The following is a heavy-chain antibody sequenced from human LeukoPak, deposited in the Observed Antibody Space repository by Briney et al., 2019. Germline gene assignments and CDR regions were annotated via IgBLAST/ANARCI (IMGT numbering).Heavy chain of an antibody. Sequence: GGSLRLSCAASGFTFSSYSMNWVRQAPGKGLEWVSSISSSSSYIYYADSVKGRFTISRDNAKNSLYLQMNSLRAEGTAVYYCARDPYAHDAFDIWGQGTMVTVSS. CDR2: ISSSSSYI. CDR1: GFTFSSYS. J-gene: IGHJ3*02. CDR3: ARDPYAHDAFDI. V-gene: IGHV3-21*01.